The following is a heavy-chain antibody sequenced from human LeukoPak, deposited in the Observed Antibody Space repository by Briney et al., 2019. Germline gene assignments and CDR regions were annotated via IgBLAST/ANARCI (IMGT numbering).Heavy chain of an antibody. D-gene: IGHD6-13*01. CDR2: ISTSRNYI. V-gene: IGHV3-21*01. CDR3: ARGYSSSWYLD. Sequence: PGGSLRLSCVVSGFTFSSYHMNWVRQAPGKGLEWVSSISTSRNYIYYADSVTGRFTISRDNAKNSLYLQMNSLRAGDTAVYYCARGYSSSWYLDWGQGTLVTVSS. J-gene: IGHJ4*02. CDR1: GFTFSSYH.